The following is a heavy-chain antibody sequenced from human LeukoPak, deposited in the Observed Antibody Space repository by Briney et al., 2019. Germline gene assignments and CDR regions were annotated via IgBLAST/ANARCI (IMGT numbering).Heavy chain of an antibody. J-gene: IGHJ4*02. CDR3: AKSSGDGYGSGPFDY. V-gene: IGHV3-23*01. CDR2: ISGSGGST. D-gene: IGHD3-10*01. CDR1: GYSISSNH. Sequence: ETLSLTCGVSGYSISSNHWWEWVRQPPGKGLEWVSAISGSGGSTYYADSVKGRFTISRDDSSHTLSLQMSSLRADDTALYYCAKSSGDGYGSGPFDYWGQGTLVTVSS.